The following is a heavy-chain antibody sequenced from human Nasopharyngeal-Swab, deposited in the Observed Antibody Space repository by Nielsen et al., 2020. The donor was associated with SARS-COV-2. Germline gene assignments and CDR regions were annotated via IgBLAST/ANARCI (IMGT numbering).Heavy chain of an antibody. J-gene: IGHJ6*02. V-gene: IGHV3-53*04. CDR3: ARATCSGGSCYWGSHYYYYGMDV. D-gene: IGHD2-15*01. CDR2: IYSGGST. CDR1: GFTFSSYA. Sequence: GGSLRLSCAASGFTFSSYAMSWVRQAPGKGLEWVSVIYSGGSTYYADSVKGRFTISRHNSKNTLYLQMNSLRAEDTAVYYCARATCSGGSCYWGSHYYYYGMDVWGQGTTVTVSS.